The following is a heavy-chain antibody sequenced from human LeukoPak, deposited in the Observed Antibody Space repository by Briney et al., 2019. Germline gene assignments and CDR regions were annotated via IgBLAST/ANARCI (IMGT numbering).Heavy chain of an antibody. CDR3: ASCGGDCYYDY. J-gene: IGHJ4*02. V-gene: IGHV3-21*01. D-gene: IGHD2-21*02. CDR1: GFTFSSYS. Sequence: GGSLRLSCAASGFTFSSYSMNWVRQAPGKGLEWVSSIGSSSSYIYYADSVKGRFTISRDNAKNSLYLQMNSLRAEDTAVYYCASCGGDCYYDYWGQGTLVTVSS. CDR2: IGSSSSYI.